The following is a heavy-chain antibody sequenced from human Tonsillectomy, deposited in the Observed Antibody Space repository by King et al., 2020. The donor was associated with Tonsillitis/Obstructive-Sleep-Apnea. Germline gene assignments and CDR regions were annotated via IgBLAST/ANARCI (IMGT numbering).Heavy chain of an antibody. CDR3: AGGSYKYNVMDV. Sequence: VQLQQWGAGLLKPSETLSLTCAVYGVSFSGYYWSWIRQPPGKGLEWIGEINDSGGTNHNPSLKSRVTISVDKSKNQFSLNLSSATAADTAGYYCAGGSYKYNVMDVWGQGTTVTVSS. D-gene: IGHD1-14*01. CDR1: GVSFSGYY. J-gene: IGHJ6*02. CDR2: INDSGGT. V-gene: IGHV4-34*01.